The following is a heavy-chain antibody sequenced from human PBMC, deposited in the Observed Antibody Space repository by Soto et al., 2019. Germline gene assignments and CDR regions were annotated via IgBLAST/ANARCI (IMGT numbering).Heavy chain of an antibody. CDR3: TREGSAPYYYYGMDA. D-gene: IGHD3-10*01. V-gene: IGHV1-18*01. Sequence: QVQLEQSALEVKKPGASVKVSCKASGYTFTTYGISWVRQAPGQGLEWLGWINTHNGNTNYAQNLQGRVIMTADTSTSTAYMELRSLRSDDTAIYYCTREGSAPYYYYGMDAWGQGTTVTVSS. CDR1: GYTFTTYG. J-gene: IGHJ6*02. CDR2: INTHNGNT.